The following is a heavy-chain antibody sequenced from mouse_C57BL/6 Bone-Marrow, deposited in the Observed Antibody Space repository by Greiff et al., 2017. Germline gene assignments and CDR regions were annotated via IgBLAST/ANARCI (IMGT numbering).Heavy chain of an antibody. CDR1: GYTFTGYW. Sequence: VQLQQSGAELVKPGASVKMSCKASGYTFTGYWITWVKQRPGQGLEWIGDIYPGSGSTNYNEKFKSKATLTVDTSSSTAYMQLSSLTSEDSAVYYCARRQLRCYWYFDVWGTGTTVTVSS. D-gene: IGHD3-2*02. J-gene: IGHJ1*03. CDR3: ARRQLRCYWYFDV. V-gene: IGHV1-55*01. CDR2: IYPGSGST.